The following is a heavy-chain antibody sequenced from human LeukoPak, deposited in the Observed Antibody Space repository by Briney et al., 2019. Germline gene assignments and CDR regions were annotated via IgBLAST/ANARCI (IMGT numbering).Heavy chain of an antibody. J-gene: IGHJ4*02. CDR2: ISYDGSNK. CDR1: GFTFSSYA. Sequence: PGGSLRLSCAASGFTFSSYAMHWVRQAPGKGLEWVAVISYDGSNKYYADSVKGRFTISRDNSKNTLCLQMNSLRAEDTAVYYCARDKGGAAAGPLDYWGQGTLVTVSS. D-gene: IGHD6-13*01. V-gene: IGHV3-30-3*01. CDR3: ARDKGGAAAGPLDY.